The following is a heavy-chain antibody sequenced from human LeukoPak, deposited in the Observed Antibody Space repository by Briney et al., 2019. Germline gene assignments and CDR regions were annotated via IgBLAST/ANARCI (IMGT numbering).Heavy chain of an antibody. Sequence: GASVKVSCKASGYTFTSYDINWVRQATGQGLEWMGWMNPNGGNTGYAQKFQGRVTMTRNTSISTAYMELSSLRSEDTAVFYCARAIRITFGGVIWYYFDYWGQGTLVTVSS. D-gene: IGHD3-16*01. CDR3: ARAIRITFGGVIWYYFDY. J-gene: IGHJ4*02. CDR2: MNPNGGNT. CDR1: GYTFTSYD. V-gene: IGHV1-8*01.